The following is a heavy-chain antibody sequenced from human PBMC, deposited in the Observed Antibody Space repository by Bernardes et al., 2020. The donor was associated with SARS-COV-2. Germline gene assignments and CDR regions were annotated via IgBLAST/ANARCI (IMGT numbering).Heavy chain of an antibody. D-gene: IGHD3-10*01. CDR2: IYGGHNT. V-gene: IGHV3-53*01. CDR3: ASPGRPGSVDY. Sequence: GGSLRLSCAVSGFTVSSSYMSWVRQAPGKGLEWVSVIYGGHNTYYADSVKGRFTISRDNSKNTLYLQMNSLTAEDTAVYYCASPGRPGSVDYWGQGTLVTVSS. J-gene: IGHJ4*02. CDR1: GFTVSSSY.